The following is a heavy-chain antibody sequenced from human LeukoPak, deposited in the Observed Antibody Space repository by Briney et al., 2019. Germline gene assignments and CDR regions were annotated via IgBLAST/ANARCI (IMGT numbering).Heavy chain of an antibody. CDR2: ISSSTTYI. J-gene: IGHJ4*02. V-gene: IGHV3-21*01. D-gene: IGHD4-23*01. CDR1: GFTFSTYE. Sequence: GESLRLSCAASGFTFSTYEASWVRQAPGKGLEWVASISSSTTYIYYADSLKGRFTISGDDAKNSLYLQMSSLRAEDTAVYYCAREVIGGNSAWGQGTLVTVSS. CDR3: AREVIGGNSA.